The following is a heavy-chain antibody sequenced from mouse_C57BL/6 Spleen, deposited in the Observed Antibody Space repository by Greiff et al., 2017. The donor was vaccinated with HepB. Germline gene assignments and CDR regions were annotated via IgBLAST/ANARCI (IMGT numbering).Heavy chain of an antibody. J-gene: IGHJ3*01. CDR1: GYTFTDHT. V-gene: IGHV1-78*01. CDR3: AREDYHYGPPWFAY. CDR2: IYPRDGST. D-gene: IGHD1-1*01. Sequence: VKLMESDAELVKPGASVKISCKVSGYTFTDHTIHWMKQRPEQGLEWIGYIYPRDGSTKYNEKFKGKATLTADKSSSTAYMQLNSLTSEDSAVYFCAREDYHYGPPWFAYWGQGTLVTVSA.